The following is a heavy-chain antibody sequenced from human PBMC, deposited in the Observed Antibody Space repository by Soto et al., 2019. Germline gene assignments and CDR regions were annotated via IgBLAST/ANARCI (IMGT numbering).Heavy chain of an antibody. CDR1: GFTFSYYG. Sequence: GGSLRPSCAASGFTFSYYGMHWVRQAPGRGLEWVTYISYDGTNKDYADSVKGRFSISRDNSRNTLYLQMNSLRAEDTAVYYCAKLGVRITPPVSLDYWGQGTLVTVSS. V-gene: IGHV3-30*18. D-gene: IGHD1-20*01. J-gene: IGHJ4*02. CDR2: ISYDGTNK. CDR3: AKLGVRITPPVSLDY.